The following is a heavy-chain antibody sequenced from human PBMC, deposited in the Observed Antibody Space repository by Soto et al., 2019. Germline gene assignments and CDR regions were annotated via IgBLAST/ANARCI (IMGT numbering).Heavy chain of an antibody. D-gene: IGHD2-21*02. Sequence: QVQLQESGPGLVKPSEPLALTCTVSGGSVSSGSYYWSWIRQPPGKGLEWIGYIYYSGSTNYNPALKSRVTISVDTSKNQFSLKLSSVTAADTAVYYCARMVTAIYDYWGQGTLVTVAS. CDR1: GGSVSSGSYY. J-gene: IGHJ4*02. CDR3: ARMVTAIYDY. CDR2: IYYSGST. V-gene: IGHV4-61*01.